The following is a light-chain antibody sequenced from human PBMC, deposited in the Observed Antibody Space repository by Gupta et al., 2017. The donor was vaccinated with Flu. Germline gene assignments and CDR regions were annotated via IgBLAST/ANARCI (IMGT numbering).Light chain of an antibody. CDR3: NSYSTTTTPWV. J-gene: IGLJ3*02. CDR2: EHT. V-gene: IGLV2-14*01. CDR1: SRDVGGHKY. Sequence: QSALTQPASVSGSLGQSVTISCTGTSRDVGGHKYVSWYPHLPGKAPNLIIYEHTDRPSGVSTRFSGSKSGTTAFLTISGLQAEDEADYYCNSYSTTTTPWVFGGGTRLTVL.